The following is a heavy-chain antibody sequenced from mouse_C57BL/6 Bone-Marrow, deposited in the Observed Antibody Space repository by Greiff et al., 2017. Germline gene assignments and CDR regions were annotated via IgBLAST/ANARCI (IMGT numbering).Heavy chain of an antibody. V-gene: IGHV1-9*01. Sequence: VKLMESGAELMKPGASVKLSCKASGYTFTGYWIEWVKQRPGHGLEWIGKIFPGSGGTNYNEKFKGKATFTADTSSNTAYMHLSSLTTEDSAIYYCARGYNGNSYYCDYWGQGTTLTVSS. J-gene: IGHJ2*01. CDR2: IFPGSGGT. CDR3: ARGYNGNSYYCDY. D-gene: IGHD2-1*01. CDR1: GYTFTGYW.